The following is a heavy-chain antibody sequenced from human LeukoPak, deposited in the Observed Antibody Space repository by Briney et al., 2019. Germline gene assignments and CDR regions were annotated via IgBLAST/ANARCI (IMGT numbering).Heavy chain of an antibody. D-gene: IGHD5-12*01. J-gene: IGHJ5*02. CDR3: ARHLKLRSSDWFDP. V-gene: IGHV4-59*08. CDR1: GGSISSYY. CDR2: IYYSGST. Sequence: PSETLSLTCTVSGGSISSYYWSWIRQPPGKGLEWIGYIYYSGSTNYNPSLKSRVTISVDTSKNQFSLKLSSVTAADTAVYYCARHLKLRSSDWFDPWGQGTLVTVSS.